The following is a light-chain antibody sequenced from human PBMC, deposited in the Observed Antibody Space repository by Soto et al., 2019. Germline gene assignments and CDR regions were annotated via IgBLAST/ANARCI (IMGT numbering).Light chain of an antibody. V-gene: IGKV1-5*03. CDR2: TAS. CDR1: QSISSW. J-gene: IGKJ4*01. Sequence: DIQMTQSPSTLSASVGDRVTITCRASQSISSWLAWYQQKPGKAPKLLIYTASSLESGVPSRFSGSGSGTEFTLTISSLQPDDFATYYCQQYKSYSLTFGGGTKVEIK. CDR3: QQYKSYSLT.